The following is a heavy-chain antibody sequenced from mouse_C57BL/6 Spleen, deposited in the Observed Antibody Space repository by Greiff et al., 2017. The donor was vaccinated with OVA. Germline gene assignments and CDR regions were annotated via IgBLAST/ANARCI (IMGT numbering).Heavy chain of an antibody. D-gene: IGHD1-1*01. CDR2: IYPGSGST. Sequence: QVQLQQPGAELVKPGASVKMSCKASGYTFTSYWITWVKQRPGQGLEWIGDIYPGSGSTNYTEKFKSKATLTVDTSSSTAYMQLSSLTSEDSAVYYCAITTVVARWYFDVWGTGTTVTVSS. V-gene: IGHV1-55*01. J-gene: IGHJ1*03. CDR3: AITTVVARWYFDV. CDR1: GYTFTSYW.